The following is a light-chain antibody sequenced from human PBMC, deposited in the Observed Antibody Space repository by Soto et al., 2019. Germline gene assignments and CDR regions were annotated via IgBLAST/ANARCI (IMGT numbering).Light chain of an antibody. CDR1: QSVGND. Sequence: EIGMTHSPATLSVSQWDRATLSCRASQSVGNDLAWYQQKPGQAPRLLIYDASTRATGIPARFSGSGSVTEFTFTNSSLLSEDCAVYCCQQEGSWLLSVVGGTKVDIK. V-gene: IGKV3D-15*01. CDR3: QQEGSWLLS. J-gene: IGKJ4*01. CDR2: DAS.